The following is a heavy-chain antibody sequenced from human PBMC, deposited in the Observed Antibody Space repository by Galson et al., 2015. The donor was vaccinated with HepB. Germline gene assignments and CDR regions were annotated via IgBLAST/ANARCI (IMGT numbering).Heavy chain of an antibody. CDR2: IDWDDDK. D-gene: IGHD3-16*01. CDR3: ARMGDYYYLDV. V-gene: IGHV2-70*04. Sequence: PALVKPTQTLTLTCTFSGFSLSTSGMRVSWIRQPPGKALEWLARIDWDDDKFYSTSLKTRLTISKDTSKNQVVLTMTNMDPVDTATYYCARMGDYYYLDVWGKGTTVTVSS. J-gene: IGHJ6*03. CDR1: GFSLSTSGMR.